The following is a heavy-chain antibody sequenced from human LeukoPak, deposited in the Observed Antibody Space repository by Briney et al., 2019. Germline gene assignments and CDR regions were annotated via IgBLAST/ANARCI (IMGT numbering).Heavy chain of an antibody. V-gene: IGHV1-18*04. CDR1: GYTFTGYY. CDR3: ARDGQNILTPFDY. Sequence: GASVKVSCKASGYTFTGYYMHWVRQAPGQGLEWMGWISAYNGNTNYAQKLQGRVTMTTDTSTSTAYMELRSLRSDDTAVYYCARDGQNILTPFDYWGQGTLVTVSS. D-gene: IGHD3-9*01. J-gene: IGHJ4*02. CDR2: ISAYNGNT.